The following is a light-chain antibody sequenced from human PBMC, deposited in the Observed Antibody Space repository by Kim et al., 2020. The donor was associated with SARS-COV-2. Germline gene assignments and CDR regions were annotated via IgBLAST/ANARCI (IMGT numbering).Light chain of an antibody. J-gene: IGKJ1*01. CDR2: AAS. CDR3: QKYNSAPRT. CDR1: QGISNY. Sequence: ASVRDRVTITCRASQGISNYLAWYQQKPGKVPKLLIYAASALQSGVPSRFSGSGSGTDFTLTISSLQPEDVATYYCQKYNSAPRTFGQGTKVDIK. V-gene: IGKV1-27*01.